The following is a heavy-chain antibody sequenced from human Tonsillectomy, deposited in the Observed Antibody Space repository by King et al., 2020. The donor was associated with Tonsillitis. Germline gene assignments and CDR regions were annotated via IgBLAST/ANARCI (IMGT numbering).Heavy chain of an antibody. V-gene: IGHV4-30-4*07. CDR3: ARERTICHFWFDP. CDR2: IYYSGNT. Sequence: VQLQESGPGLVKPSQTLSLTCAVSRVSISSGGYSWDWIRQPPGKGLEWIGYIYYSGNTDYNPSLKSRVTISVDTSKNQFSLKLNSVTAADTAVYYCARERTICHFWFDPWGQGTLVTVSS. J-gene: IGHJ5*02. D-gene: IGHD4/OR15-4a*01. CDR1: RVSISSGGYS.